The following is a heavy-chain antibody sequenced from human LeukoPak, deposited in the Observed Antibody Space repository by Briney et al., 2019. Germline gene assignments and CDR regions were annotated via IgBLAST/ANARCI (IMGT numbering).Heavy chain of an antibody. Sequence: PGGSLRLSCAASGFTSSSYGMHWVRQDPGKGLEWVAVISYDGSNKYYADSVKGRFTISRDNSKNTLYLQMNSLRAEDTAVYYCAKDGDYGGNYGMDVWGQGTTVTVSS. CDR3: AKDGDYGGNYGMDV. J-gene: IGHJ6*02. V-gene: IGHV3-30*18. CDR1: GFTSSSYG. D-gene: IGHD4-23*01. CDR2: ISYDGSNK.